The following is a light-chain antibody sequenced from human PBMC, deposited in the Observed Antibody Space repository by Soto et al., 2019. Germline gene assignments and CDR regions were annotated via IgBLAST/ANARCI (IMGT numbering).Light chain of an antibody. CDR2: GVS. CDR3: PQYGSSPRT. J-gene: IGKJ2*01. CDR1: QSVSSNF. Sequence: EIVLTQSPGTLSLSPGERVTLSCRASQSVSSNFFAWYQQKPGQAPRLIIYGVSTRATGIPDRFSGSGSGTDFTLTISRLEPEDFAIYYCPQYGSSPRTFGQGTKLEIK. V-gene: IGKV3-20*01.